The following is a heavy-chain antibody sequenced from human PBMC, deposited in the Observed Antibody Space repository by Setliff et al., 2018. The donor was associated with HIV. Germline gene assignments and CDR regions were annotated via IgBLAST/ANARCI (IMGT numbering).Heavy chain of an antibody. CDR2: IKSKTNNYAT. CDR3: TRLGPSDYCGGGAWHGGDY. D-gene: IGHD2-21*01. CDR1: GFTFSGSA. J-gene: IGHJ4*02. V-gene: IGHV3-73*01. Sequence: HPGGSLRLSCAASGFTFSGSAMHWVRQASGKGLEWVGRIKSKTNNYATAYAASVKGRFTISRDDSKKTAYLQMNSLKTEDTAVYFCTRLGPSDYCGGGAWHGGDYWGQGSLVTVSS.